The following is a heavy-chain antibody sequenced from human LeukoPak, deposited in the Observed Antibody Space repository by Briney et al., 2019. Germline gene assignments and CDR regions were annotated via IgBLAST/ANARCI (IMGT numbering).Heavy chain of an antibody. CDR1: GFTFSSYD. V-gene: IGHV3-13*05. Sequence: GGSLRLSCAASGFTFSSYDMHWVRQATGKGLEWVSAIGTAGDPYYPGSVKGRFTISTENAKNSLYLQMNSLRAGDTAVYYCARDRNGAGLDYWGQGTLVTVSS. D-gene: IGHD6-19*01. CDR3: ARDRNGAGLDY. CDR2: IGTAGDP. J-gene: IGHJ4*02.